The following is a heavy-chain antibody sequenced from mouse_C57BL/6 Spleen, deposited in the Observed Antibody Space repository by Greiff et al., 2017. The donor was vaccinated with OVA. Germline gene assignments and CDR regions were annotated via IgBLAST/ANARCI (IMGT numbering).Heavy chain of an antibody. CDR2: ISNGGGST. CDR1: GFTFSDYY. J-gene: IGHJ1*03. Sequence: EVMLVESGGGLVQPGGSLKLSCAASGFTFSDYYMYWVRQTPEKRLEWVAYISNGGGSTYYPDTVKGRFTISRDNAKNTLYLQMSRLKSEDTAMYYCARQRRGYDYDFFDVWGTGTTVTVSS. CDR3: ARQRRGYDYDFFDV. D-gene: IGHD2-4*01. V-gene: IGHV5-12*01.